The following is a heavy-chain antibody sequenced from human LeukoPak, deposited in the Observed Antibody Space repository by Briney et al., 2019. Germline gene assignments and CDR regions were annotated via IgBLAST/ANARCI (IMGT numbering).Heavy chain of an antibody. Sequence: SQTLSLTCAISGDSVSSNSAAWNWIRQSPSRGLEWQGRTYYRSKWYNDYAVSVKSRITISPDTSKNQFSLQLTSVTPEDTAVYFCARDLAVAGTPHFDYWGQGTLVTVSS. CDR1: GDSVSSNSAA. V-gene: IGHV6-1*01. J-gene: IGHJ4*02. CDR2: TYYRSKWYN. D-gene: IGHD6-19*01. CDR3: ARDLAVAGTPHFDY.